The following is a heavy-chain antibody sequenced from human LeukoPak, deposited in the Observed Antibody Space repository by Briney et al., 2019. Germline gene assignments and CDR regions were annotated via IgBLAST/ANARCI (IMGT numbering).Heavy chain of an antibody. J-gene: IGHJ4*02. CDR2: INKDGGEK. CDR1: GFTFSSYW. Sequence: GGSLRLSCAASGFTFSSYWMSWVRQAPGKGLEWVANINKDGGEKYYVDSVKGRFTISRDNARISLYLQMNSLRAEDTAVYYCARGLTQIPRLATGLGHWGQGTLVTVSS. D-gene: IGHD2-21*02. CDR3: ARGLTQIPRLATGLGH. V-gene: IGHV3-7*01.